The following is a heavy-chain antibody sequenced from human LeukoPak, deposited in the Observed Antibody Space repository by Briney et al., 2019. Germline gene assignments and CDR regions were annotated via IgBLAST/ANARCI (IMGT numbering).Heavy chain of an antibody. CDR1: GFTFSSYA. V-gene: IGHV3-23*01. CDR3: AKPPRLQQLPRFDY. D-gene: IGHD6-13*01. J-gene: IGHJ4*02. Sequence: PGGSLRLSCAASGFTFSSYAMSWVRQAPGKGLEWVSAISGSGGSTYYADSVKGRFTISRDNSKNTLYLQMNSLRVEDTAVYYCAKPPRLQQLPRFDYWGQGTLVTVSS. CDR2: ISGSGGST.